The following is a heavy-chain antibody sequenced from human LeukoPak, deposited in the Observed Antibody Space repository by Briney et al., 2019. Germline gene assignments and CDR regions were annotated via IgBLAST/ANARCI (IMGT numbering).Heavy chain of an antibody. CDR1: GFTFSSYG. J-gene: IGHJ3*02. CDR2: ISYDGSNK. D-gene: IGHD3-10*01. CDR3: AKSLPYSRYRVQGYYAFDI. Sequence: PGRSLRLSCAASGFTFSSYGMHWVRQAPGKGLEWVAVISYDGSNKYYADSVKGRFPISRDNSKNTLYLQMNSLRAEDTAVYYCAKSLPYSRYRVQGYYAFDIWGQGTMVTVSS. V-gene: IGHV3-30*18.